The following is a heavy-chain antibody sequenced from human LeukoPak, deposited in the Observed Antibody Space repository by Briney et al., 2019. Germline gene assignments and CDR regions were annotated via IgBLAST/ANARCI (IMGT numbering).Heavy chain of an antibody. Sequence: ASVKVSCKVSGYTLTELSMHWVRQAPGKGLEWMGGFDPEDGETIYAQKFQGRVTMTEDTSTDTAYMELSGLRSEDTAVYYCATAPLYYYDSSGYSLPNYGMDVWGQGTTVTVSS. D-gene: IGHD3-22*01. J-gene: IGHJ6*02. CDR3: ATAPLYYYDSSGYSLPNYGMDV. CDR2: FDPEDGET. V-gene: IGHV1-24*01. CDR1: GYTLTELS.